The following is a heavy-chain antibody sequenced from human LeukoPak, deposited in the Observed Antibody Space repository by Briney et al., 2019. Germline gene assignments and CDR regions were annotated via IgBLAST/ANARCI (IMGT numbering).Heavy chain of an antibody. CDR2: ISYDGSNK. D-gene: IGHD3-10*01. V-gene: IGHV3-30*18. CDR1: GFTFSSYG. CDR3: AKGSYGSGSYYSAYYYYYGMDV. Sequence: PGGSLRLSCAASGFTFSSYGMHWVRQAPGKGLEWVAVISYDGSNKYYADSVKGRFTISRDNSKNTLYLQMNSLRAEDTAVYYCAKGSYGSGSYYSAYYYYYGMDVWGQGTTVTVSS. J-gene: IGHJ6*02.